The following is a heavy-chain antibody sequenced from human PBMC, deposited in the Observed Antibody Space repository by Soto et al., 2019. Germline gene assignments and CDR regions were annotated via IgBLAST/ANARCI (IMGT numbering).Heavy chain of an antibody. V-gene: IGHV3-23*01. J-gene: IGHJ3*02. Sequence: GGSLRLSCAASGFTFSSYAMSWVRQAPGKGLEWVSAISGSGGSTYYADSVKGRFTISRDNSKNTLYLQMNSLRAEDTAVYYCARGIAPSGAFDIWGQGTMVTVS. CDR3: ARGIAPSGAFDI. CDR1: GFTFSSYA. CDR2: ISGSGGST. D-gene: IGHD6-13*01.